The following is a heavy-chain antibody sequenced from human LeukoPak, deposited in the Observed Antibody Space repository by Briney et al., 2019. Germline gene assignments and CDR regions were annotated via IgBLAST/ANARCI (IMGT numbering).Heavy chain of an antibody. D-gene: IGHD3-22*01. J-gene: IGHJ4*02. CDR1: GGSISNYY. Sequence: SETLSLTCTVSGGSISNYYWSWIRQPPGKGLEWIGYIYYSGSTSYNPSLKSRVTISIDTSKKQFSLKLSSVTAADTAVYYCARFHTSGYYRHFDFWGQGTLVTVSS. CDR3: ARFHTSGYYRHFDF. CDR2: IYYSGST. V-gene: IGHV4-59*01.